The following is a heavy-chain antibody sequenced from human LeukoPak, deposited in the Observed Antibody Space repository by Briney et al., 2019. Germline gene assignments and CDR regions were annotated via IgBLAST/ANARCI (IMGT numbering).Heavy chain of an antibody. Sequence: ETLSLTCTVSGATFSSASYWTWIRPPPGKGVEWIAHIYNGVNTNYNPSLKSRVTISVDTSKNQFSLRLNSVTAADTAVYYCARSRAFNSGAFDPWGQGSLVTVSS. D-gene: IGHD1-26*01. CDR1: GATFSSASY. CDR3: ARSRAFNSGAFDP. J-gene: IGHJ5*02. V-gene: IGHV4-61*01. CDR2: IYNGVNT.